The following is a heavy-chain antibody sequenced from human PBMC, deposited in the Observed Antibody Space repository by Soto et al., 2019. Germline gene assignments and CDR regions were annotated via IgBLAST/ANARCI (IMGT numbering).Heavy chain of an antibody. CDR3: AKPGSSSWYNS. D-gene: IGHD6-13*01. CDR2: IGGSGGTT. Sequence: GGSLRLSCAASGFTFSTYAMSWVRQAPGKGLEWVSTIGGSGGTTYYADSVKGRFTISRDNSKNTLYLHMSRLRVEDTAVYYCAKPGSSSWYNSWGQGTLVTVSS. J-gene: IGHJ5*01. V-gene: IGHV3-23*01. CDR1: GFTFSTYA.